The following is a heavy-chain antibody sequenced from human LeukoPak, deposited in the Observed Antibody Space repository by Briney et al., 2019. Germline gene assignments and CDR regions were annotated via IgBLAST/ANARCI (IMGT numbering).Heavy chain of an antibody. CDR3: ARLVLNYAFDI. D-gene: IGHD1-7*01. CDR2: IYYSGST. CDR1: GGSISGGGYY. J-gene: IGHJ3*02. V-gene: IGHV4-31*03. Sequence: SETLSLTCNVSGGSISGGGYYWSWIRQHPGKGLEWTGYIYYSGSTYYNPSLKSRVTISVDTSKNHFSLKLSSVTAADTAVYYCARLVLNYAFDIWGQGTMVTVSS.